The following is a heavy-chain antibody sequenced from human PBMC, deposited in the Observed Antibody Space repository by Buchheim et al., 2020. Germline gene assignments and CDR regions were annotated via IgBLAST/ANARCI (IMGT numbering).Heavy chain of an antibody. J-gene: IGHJ4*02. V-gene: IGHV3-20*04. Sequence: EVQLVESGGGVVRPGGSLRLSCAASGFTFDDYGMSWVRQAPGKGLVWVSRINTDGSRTSYADSVKGRFTISRDNAKNTVYLQMNSLRAEDTAVYYCASPGTRDEYDFDYWGQGAL. CDR3: ASPGTRDEYDFDY. CDR2: INTDGSRT. CDR1: GFTFDDYG. D-gene: IGHD5-24*01.